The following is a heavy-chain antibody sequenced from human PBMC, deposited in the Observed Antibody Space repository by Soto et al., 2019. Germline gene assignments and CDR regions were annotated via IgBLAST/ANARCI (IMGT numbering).Heavy chain of an antibody. V-gene: IGHV4-4*07. Sequence: SETLSLTCTVSGGSINTFYWSWVRQPAGKGLEWIGRIFSSGSTSFNPSLESRVAMSVDTSKNHFSLNLSSVTAADMAVYYCAREGSYSAYNFAHGIQLWFFDFWGQGALVTVSS. CDR2: IFSSGST. CDR1: GGSINTFY. CDR3: AREGSYSAYNFAHGIQLWFFDF. D-gene: IGHD5-12*01. J-gene: IGHJ4*02.